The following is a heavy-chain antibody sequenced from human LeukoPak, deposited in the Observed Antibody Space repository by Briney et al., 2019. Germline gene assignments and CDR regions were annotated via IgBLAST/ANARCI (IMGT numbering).Heavy chain of an antibody. J-gene: IGHJ4*02. Sequence: PSETLSLTCTVSGGSISSYYWSWIRQPPGKGLEWIGYIYYSGSTNYNPSLKSRVTISVDTSKNQFSLKLSSVTAADTAVYYCARADGIAVAGFDYWGQGTLVTVSS. CDR3: ARADGIAVAGFDY. V-gene: IGHV4-59*01. CDR1: GGSISSYY. D-gene: IGHD6-19*01. CDR2: IYYSGST.